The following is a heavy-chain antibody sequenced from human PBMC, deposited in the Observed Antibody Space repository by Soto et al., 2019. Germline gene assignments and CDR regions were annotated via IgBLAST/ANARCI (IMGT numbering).Heavy chain of an antibody. D-gene: IGHD2-2*01. CDR1: GFSLSTSGVG. CDR2: IYWDDDK. V-gene: IGHV2-5*02. CDR3: ALQSYQLLWVGWFDP. Sequence: QITLKESGPTLVKPTQTLTLTCTFSGFSLSTSGVGVGWIRQPPGKALEWLALIYWDDDKRYSPSLKSRLTITKDTPKIQVVLTMTNMDPVDTATYYCALQSYQLLWVGWFDPWGQGTLVTVSS. J-gene: IGHJ5*02.